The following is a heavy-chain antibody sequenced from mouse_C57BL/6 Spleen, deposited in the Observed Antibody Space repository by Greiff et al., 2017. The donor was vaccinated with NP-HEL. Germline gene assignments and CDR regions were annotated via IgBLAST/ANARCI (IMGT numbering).Heavy chain of an antibody. D-gene: IGHD1-1*01. CDR2: ISDGGSYT. J-gene: IGHJ1*03. V-gene: IGHV5-4*03. CDR3: ARGYYGSSYVSSYWYFDV. CDR1: GFTFSSYA. Sequence: EVMLVESGGGLVKPGGSLKLSCAASGFTFSSYAMSWVRQTPEKRLEWVATISDGGSYTYYPDNVKGRFTISRDNAKNNLYLQMSHLKSEDTAMYYCARGYYGSSYVSSYWYFDVWGTGTTVTVSS.